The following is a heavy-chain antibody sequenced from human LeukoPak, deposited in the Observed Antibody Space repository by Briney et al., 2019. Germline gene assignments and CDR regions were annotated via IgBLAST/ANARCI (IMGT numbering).Heavy chain of an antibody. CDR1: GFTVSNNY. V-gene: IGHV3-53*04. Sequence: GGSLRLSCAASGFTVSNNYMRWVRQAPGKGLEWVSVIYSGGSTYYADSVKGRFTISRHNSKNTLYLQMNSLRAEDTAVYYCARVIMVRGVSFDYWGQGTLVTVSS. CDR3: ARVIMVRGVSFDY. J-gene: IGHJ4*02. D-gene: IGHD3-10*01. CDR2: IYSGGST.